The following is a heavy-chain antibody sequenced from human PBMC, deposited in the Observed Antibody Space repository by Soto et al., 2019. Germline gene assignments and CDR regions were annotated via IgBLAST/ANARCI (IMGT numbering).Heavy chain of an antibody. V-gene: IGHV3-7*01. CDR2: IKQDGSEK. CDR3: ARDHIVGATNFDY. D-gene: IGHD1-26*01. Sequence: EVQLVESGGGLVQPGGSLRLSCAASGFTFSSYWMSWVRQAPGKGLEWVANIKQDGSEKYYVDSVKGRFTISRDNAKNSLYLQRNSLRAEDTAVYYCARDHIVGATNFDYWGQGTLVTVSS. J-gene: IGHJ4*02. CDR1: GFTFSSYW.